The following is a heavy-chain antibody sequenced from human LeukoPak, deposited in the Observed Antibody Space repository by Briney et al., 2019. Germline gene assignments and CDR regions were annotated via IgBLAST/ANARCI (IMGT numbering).Heavy chain of an antibody. V-gene: IGHV3-74*01. D-gene: IGHD6-6*01. CDR1: GFTFSSYW. Sequence: TGGSLRLSCAASGFTFSSYWMHWVRQAPGKGLVWVSRINNDGSSTNYADSVKGRFTISRDNSKNTLYLQMNSLRAEDTAVYYCAKDYSSSSSPFDYWGQGTLVTVSS. J-gene: IGHJ4*02. CDR2: INNDGSST. CDR3: AKDYSSSSSPFDY.